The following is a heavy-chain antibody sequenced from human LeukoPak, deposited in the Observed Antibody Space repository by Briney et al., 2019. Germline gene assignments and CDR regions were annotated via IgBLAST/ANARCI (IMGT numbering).Heavy chain of an antibody. V-gene: IGHV1-69*13. CDR2: IIPIFDTA. J-gene: IGHJ6*03. CDR3: AVTTVTNYYYYMDV. Sequence: SVKVSCTASGGTLSSYAISWVREAPGQGLEWMGGIIPIFDTANYAQKYQGRVTITAAESTSTTYMELSSLRSEDTAVYYCAVTTVTNYYYYMDVWGKGTTVTISS. D-gene: IGHD4-17*01. CDR1: GGTLSSYA.